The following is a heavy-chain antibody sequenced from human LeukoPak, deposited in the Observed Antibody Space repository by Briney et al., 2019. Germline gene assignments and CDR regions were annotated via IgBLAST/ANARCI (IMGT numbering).Heavy chain of an antibody. D-gene: IGHD6-6*01. V-gene: IGHV4-59*08. J-gene: IGHJ6*02. CDR2: IYYSGST. Sequence: SETLSLTCTVSGGSISSYYWSWIRQPPGMELEWIGCIYYSGSTNYNPSLKSRVTISVDTSKNQFSLTLSSVTAADTAVYYCARHMDSSVYYYGMDVWGQGTTVTVSS. CDR1: GGSISSYY. CDR3: ARHMDSSVYYYGMDV.